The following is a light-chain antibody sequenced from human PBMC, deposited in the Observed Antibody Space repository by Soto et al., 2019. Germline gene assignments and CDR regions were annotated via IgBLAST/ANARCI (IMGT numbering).Light chain of an antibody. V-gene: IGKV3-15*01. CDR1: QRVSNH. CDR2: AAS. J-gene: IGKJ1*01. Sequence: VRTQSPVALSVSPGDTATLSCRASQRVSNHFAWYQQKPGQAPRLLIYAASTRDAGVPVRFSGSGSETEFTLTIRSLKSEDFALYYCHQYTNWPWTFGQGTKVDIK. CDR3: HQYTNWPWT.